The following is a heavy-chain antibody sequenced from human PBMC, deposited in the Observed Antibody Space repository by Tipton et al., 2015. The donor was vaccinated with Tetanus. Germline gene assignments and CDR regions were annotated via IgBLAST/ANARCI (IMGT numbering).Heavy chain of an antibody. CDR3: ARDPGSSYAMVV. V-gene: IGHV4-31*03. Sequence: TLSLTCTVSGGSISSSSHYWTWIRQRPGKGLEWIGYVYYSGTTYFDLSLQSRLTLSVDTSRNLFSLKLTSVTAADTGIYYCARDPGSSYAMVVWGQGTAFTFSS. J-gene: IGHJ6*02. CDR2: VYYSGTT. CDR1: GGSISSSSHY.